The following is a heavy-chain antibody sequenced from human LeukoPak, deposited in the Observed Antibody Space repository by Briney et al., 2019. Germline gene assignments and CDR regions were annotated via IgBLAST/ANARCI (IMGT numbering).Heavy chain of an antibody. V-gene: IGHV3-21*01. CDR3: ARDSGYSGYDAGDCVDY. Sequence: KPGGSLRLSCAASDFTFSSYWMNWVRQAPGKGLEWVSSISSSSSYIYYADSVKGRFTISRDNAKNSLYLQMNSLRAEDTAVYYCARDSGYSGYDAGDCVDYWGQGTLVTVSS. CDR2: ISSSSSYI. J-gene: IGHJ4*02. D-gene: IGHD5-12*01. CDR1: DFTFSSYW.